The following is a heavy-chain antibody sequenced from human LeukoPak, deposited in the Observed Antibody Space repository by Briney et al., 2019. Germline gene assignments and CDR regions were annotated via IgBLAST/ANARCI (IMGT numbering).Heavy chain of an antibody. D-gene: IGHD4-17*01. Sequence: PGGSLRLFCAASGFTFSSYSMNWVRQAPGKGLEWVSYISSSSSTIYYADSVKGRFTISRDNAKNSLYLQMNSLRAEDTAVYYCAGTTVTTWDYYGMDVWGQGTTVTVSS. CDR3: AGTTVTTWDYYGMDV. CDR2: ISSSSSTI. CDR1: GFTFSSYS. V-gene: IGHV3-48*01. J-gene: IGHJ6*02.